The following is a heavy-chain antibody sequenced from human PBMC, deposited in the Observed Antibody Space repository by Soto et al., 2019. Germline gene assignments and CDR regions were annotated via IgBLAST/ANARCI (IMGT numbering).Heavy chain of an antibody. V-gene: IGHV1-3*01. CDR3: ARGASSVTTFYFDL. D-gene: IGHD4-17*01. Sequence: QVQVVQSGAEVKKPGASVKVSCKASGYTFTSYAMHCVRQAPGQSLEWMGWINPGNGNTRYSQKFQGRVTITRDTSARPAYMELSSLRSEDTAVYYCARGASSVTTFYFDLWGRGTLVTVSS. CDR1: GYTFTSYA. CDR2: INPGNGNT. J-gene: IGHJ2*01.